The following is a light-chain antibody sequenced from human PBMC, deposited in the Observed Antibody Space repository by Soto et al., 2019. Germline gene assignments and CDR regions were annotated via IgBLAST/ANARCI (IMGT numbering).Light chain of an antibody. CDR2: GAS. Sequence: EIVLTRSPGTLSLSPGERATLSCRASQSVSSTYLAWYQQKPGQAPRLLIYGASTRATGFPARFSGSGSGTEFTLTISSLQSEDFAVYYCQQYNGWPITFGQGTRLEIK. CDR3: QQYNGWPIT. V-gene: IGKV3-15*01. J-gene: IGKJ5*01. CDR1: QSVSSTY.